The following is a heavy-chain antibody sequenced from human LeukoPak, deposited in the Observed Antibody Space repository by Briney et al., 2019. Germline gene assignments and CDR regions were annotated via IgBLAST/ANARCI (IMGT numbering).Heavy chain of an antibody. CDR2: ISASAGNI. D-gene: IGHD3-10*02. CDR1: GFMLRSSS. Sequence: GGSLRLSCAASGFMLRSSSMSWVRPVPGKGLEWVSTISASAGNIYYADSVKGRFTISRDNSKNTLFLQMNSLRAEDTAIYYCAKRPAAVRGVIPYVDYWGQGTLVTVSS. V-gene: IGHV3-23*01. J-gene: IGHJ4*02. CDR3: AKRPAAVRGVIPYVDY.